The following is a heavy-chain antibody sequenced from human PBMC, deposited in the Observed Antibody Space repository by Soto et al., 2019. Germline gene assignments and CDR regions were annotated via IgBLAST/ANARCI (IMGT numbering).Heavy chain of an antibody. CDR2: FSLSGTT. V-gene: IGHV4-4*07. CDR1: GASITGSFF. J-gene: IGHJ4*02. CDR3: ARGMTPPGAPAWYYFDS. Sequence: SETLSLTCTVSGASITGSFFWSWIRQPAGKGLEWIGRFSLSGTTNYNPSLRSRITMSADVSKNQFSLRLTSVTAADTALYYCARGMTPPGAPAWYYFDSWGQGTLVTVSS. D-gene: IGHD2-8*02.